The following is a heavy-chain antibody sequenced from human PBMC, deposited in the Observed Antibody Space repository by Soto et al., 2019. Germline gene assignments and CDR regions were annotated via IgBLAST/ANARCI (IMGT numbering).Heavy chain of an antibody. Sequence: ASVKVSCKASGYSFSTYGISWVRQAPGQGLEWMGWISTYSGNTNYAHQLQGRVSMTTDTSMSTAYMVLRSLRFDDPAVYYCARDPGAAGYNPMDVWGQGTTVTVSS. J-gene: IGHJ6*02. D-gene: IGHD6-13*01. CDR1: GYSFSTYG. V-gene: IGHV1-18*01. CDR2: ISTYSGNT. CDR3: ARDPGAAGYNPMDV.